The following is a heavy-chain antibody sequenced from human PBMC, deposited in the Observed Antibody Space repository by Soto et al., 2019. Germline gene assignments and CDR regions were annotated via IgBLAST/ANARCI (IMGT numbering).Heavy chain of an antibody. CDR3: VNVLVPGVIPPILYY. V-gene: IGHV3-33*01. CDR2: IWYDGSNK. Sequence: PGGSLRLSCAASGFTFSSYGMHWVRQAPGKGLEWVAVIWYDGSNKYYADSVKGRFTISRDNSKNTLYLQMNSLRAEDTAVYYCVNVLVPGVIPPILYYWGPRTLVPVSS. J-gene: IGHJ4*01. D-gene: IGHD3-10*01. CDR1: GFTFSSYG.